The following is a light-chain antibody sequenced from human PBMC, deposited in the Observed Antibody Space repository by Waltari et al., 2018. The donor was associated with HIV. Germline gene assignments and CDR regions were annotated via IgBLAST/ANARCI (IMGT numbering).Light chain of an antibody. Sequence: QSVLTQPPSASGTPGQRVTISCSGSSSNIGSNNVNWYQQLPGTSPKLLIYYNNRRPSGVPDRFSGSKSGTSASLAISGLQSEDEADYYCAAWDDSLMGVFGGGTRLTVL. V-gene: IGLV1-44*01. CDR1: SSNIGSNN. J-gene: IGLJ3*02. CDR2: YNN. CDR3: AAWDDSLMGV.